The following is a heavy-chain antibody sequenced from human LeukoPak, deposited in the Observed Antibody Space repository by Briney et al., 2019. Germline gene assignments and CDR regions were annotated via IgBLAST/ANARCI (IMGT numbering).Heavy chain of an antibody. CDR3: ARDRDHYYDSSGYLTPSFDY. D-gene: IGHD3-22*01. Sequence: GGSLRLSCAASGFTFSSYGMRWVRQAPGKGLEWVAVIWYDGSNKYYADSVKGRFTISRDNSKNTLYLQMNSLRAEDTAVYYCARDRDHYYDSSGYLTPSFDYWGQGTLVTVSS. CDR2: IWYDGSNK. J-gene: IGHJ4*02. CDR1: GFTFSSYG. V-gene: IGHV3-33*01.